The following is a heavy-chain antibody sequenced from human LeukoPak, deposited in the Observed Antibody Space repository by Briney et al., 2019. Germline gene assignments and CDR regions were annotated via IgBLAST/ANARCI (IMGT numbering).Heavy chain of an antibody. CDR2: IYPGDSDT. V-gene: IGHV5-51*01. D-gene: IGHD1-7*01. CDR1: GYSFTSYW. Sequence: GESLKISCKGSGYSFTSYWIGWVRQMPGKGLEWMGIIYPGDSDTRYSPSFQGQVTISADKSISTAYLQWSSLKALDTAMYYCARHNRYNWNYVDYYYGMDVWGQGTTVTVSS. CDR3: ARHNRYNWNYVDYYYGMDV. J-gene: IGHJ6*02.